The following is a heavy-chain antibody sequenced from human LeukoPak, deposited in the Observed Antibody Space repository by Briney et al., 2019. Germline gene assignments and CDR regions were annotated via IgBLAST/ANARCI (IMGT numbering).Heavy chain of an antibody. Sequence: ASVKVSCKASGGTFSSYAISWVRQAPGQGLEWMGGIIPIFGTANYAQKFQGRVTITADKSTSTAYMELSSLRSEDTAVYYCARDRGIAAAGYYYYYYMDVWGKGTTVTVSS. CDR3: ARDRGIAAAGYYYYYYMDV. CDR1: GGTFSSYA. J-gene: IGHJ6*03. D-gene: IGHD6-13*01. V-gene: IGHV1-69*06. CDR2: IIPIFGTA.